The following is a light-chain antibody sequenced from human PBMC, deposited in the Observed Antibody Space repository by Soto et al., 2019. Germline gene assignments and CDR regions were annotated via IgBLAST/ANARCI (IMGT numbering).Light chain of an antibody. V-gene: IGKV3D-15*01. CDR1: QSVSSY. J-gene: IGKJ5*01. CDR2: GTS. CDR3: QQANSFPFT. Sequence: VSPGEGATLSCRASQSVSSYLAWYQQKPGQAPRLLIYGTSSRATGIPDRFSGSGSGTDFTLTISSLQPEDFATYYCQQANSFPFTFGQGTRLEIK.